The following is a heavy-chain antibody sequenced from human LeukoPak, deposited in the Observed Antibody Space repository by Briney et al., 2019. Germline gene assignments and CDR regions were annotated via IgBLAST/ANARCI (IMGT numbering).Heavy chain of an antibody. CDR2: IDSSSRTI. Sequence: GGSLRLSCAASGFTLSSYSMNWVRQAPGKGLEWISFIDSSSRTIFYAESVKGRFTISRDKSQNTLSLQMNSLRAEDTAVYYCAKDKNGPETWGQGTLVTVSS. CDR3: AKDKNGPET. CDR1: GFTLSSYS. J-gene: IGHJ4*02. D-gene: IGHD1-14*01. V-gene: IGHV3-48*01.